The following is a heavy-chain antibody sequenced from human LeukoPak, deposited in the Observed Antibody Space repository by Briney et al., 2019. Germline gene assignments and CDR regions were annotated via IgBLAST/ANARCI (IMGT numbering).Heavy chain of an antibody. CDR2: ISSNGVRT. J-gene: IGHJ4*02. CDR3: VKLPYSDTSAYYVDY. V-gene: IGHV3-64D*06. CDR1: GFTFSTSA. D-gene: IGHD3-22*01. Sequence: TGGSLRLSCSASGFTFSTSAIHWVRQAPGKGLEYVSAISSNGVRTYYAGSVKGRFTISRDNSKNTLSLQMSSLRPEDTAVYDCVKLPYSDTSAYYVDYWGQGALVTVSS.